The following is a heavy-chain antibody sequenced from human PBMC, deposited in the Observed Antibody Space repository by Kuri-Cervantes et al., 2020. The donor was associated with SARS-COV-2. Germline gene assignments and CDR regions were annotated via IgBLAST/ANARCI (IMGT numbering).Heavy chain of an antibody. V-gene: IGHV4-61*01. CDR3: ARENYDILTGYQVFDY. CDR2: IYYSGST. J-gene: IGHJ4*02. Sequence: SCTVSGGSVGSGSYYWSWIRQPPGKGLEWIGYIYYSGSTNYNPSLKSRVTISVDTSKNQFSLKLSSVTAADTAVYYCARENYDILTGYQVFDYWGQGTLVTVSS. CDR1: GGSVGSGSYY. D-gene: IGHD3-9*01.